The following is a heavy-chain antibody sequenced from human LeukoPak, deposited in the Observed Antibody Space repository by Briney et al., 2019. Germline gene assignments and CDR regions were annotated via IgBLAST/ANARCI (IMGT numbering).Heavy chain of an antibody. V-gene: IGHV4-34*01. CDR3: ARVRYSYGYGGSYYYYGMDV. J-gene: IGHJ6*02. Sequence: SETLSLTCAVYGGSFSGYYWSWIRQPPGKGLEWIGEINHSGSTNYNPSLKSRVTISVDTSKNQFSLKLSSVTAADTAVYYCARVRYSYGYGGSYYYYGMDVWGQGTTATVSS. CDR2: INHSGST. D-gene: IGHD5-18*01. CDR1: GGSFSGYY.